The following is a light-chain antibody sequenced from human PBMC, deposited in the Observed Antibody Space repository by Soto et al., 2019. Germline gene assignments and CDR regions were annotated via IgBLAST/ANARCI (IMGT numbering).Light chain of an antibody. CDR1: SSDVGSYNL. CDR2: EVS. Sequence: QSALTQPASVSGSPGQSITISCTGTSSDVGSYNLVSWYQQHPGKAPKLMIYEVSKRPSGVSNRFSGSKSGNTASLTISGLQAEDEADDYCCSYAGRSTYVFGTGTKVTVL. J-gene: IGLJ1*01. CDR3: CSYAGRSTYV. V-gene: IGLV2-23*02.